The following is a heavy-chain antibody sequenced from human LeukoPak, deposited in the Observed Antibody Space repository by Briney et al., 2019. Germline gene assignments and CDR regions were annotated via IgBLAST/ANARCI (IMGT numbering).Heavy chain of an antibody. J-gene: IGHJ5*02. CDR1: GYTFTGYY. V-gene: IGHV1-2*02. D-gene: IGHD6-13*01. CDR3: ASGIAAAGTIGNWFDP. Sequence: ASVKVSCKAFGYTFTGYYMHWVRQAPGQGLEWMGWINPNSGGTNYAQKFQGRVTMTRDTSISTAYMELSRLRSDDTAVYYCASGIAAAGTIGNWFDPWGQGTLVTVSS. CDR2: INPNSGGT.